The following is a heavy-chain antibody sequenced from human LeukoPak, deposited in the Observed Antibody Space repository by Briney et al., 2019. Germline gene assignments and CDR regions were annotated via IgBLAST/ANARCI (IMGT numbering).Heavy chain of an antibody. D-gene: IGHD4-23*01. CDR2: XXGSGGST. CDR1: GFTFGSYA. CDR3: ARDRVRNDYGGTKSPAGDY. J-gene: IGHJ4*02. Sequence: GGXXXLXXXASGFTFGSYAMRXXXXAPXXXXXXXAXXXGSGGSTYHTDSVKGRFTISRDNAKNSLYLQMNSLRAEDTAVYYCARDRVRNDYGGTKSPAGDYWGQGTLVTVSS. V-gene: IGHV3-23*01.